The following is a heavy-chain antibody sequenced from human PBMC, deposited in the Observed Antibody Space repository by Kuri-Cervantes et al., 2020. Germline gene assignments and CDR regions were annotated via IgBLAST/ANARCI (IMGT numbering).Heavy chain of an antibody. CDR1: GYTFTSYD. CDR2: MNPNSGNT. CDR3: ASRGGATGSEGYYGMDV. J-gene: IGHJ6*02. V-gene: IGHV1-8*01. Sequence: ASVKVSCKASGYTFTSYDINWVRQATGQGLEWMGWMNPNSGNTGYAQKFQGRVTMTRNTPISTAYMELSSLRSEDTAVYYCASRGGATGSEGYYGMDVWGQGTTVTVSS. D-gene: IGHD5-12*01.